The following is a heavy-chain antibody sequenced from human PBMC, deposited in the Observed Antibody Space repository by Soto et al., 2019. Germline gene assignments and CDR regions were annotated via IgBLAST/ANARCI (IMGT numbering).Heavy chain of an antibody. CDR3: ARDRKNTIFGESMDV. J-gene: IGHJ6*02. D-gene: IGHD3-3*01. CDR1: GFTLSAYA. V-gene: IGHV3-30-3*01. Sequence: QVQLVESGGGLVQPGGSLRLSCAASGFTLSAYAMNWVRQAPGKGLGWVAVISYDGSNKYYADSVKGRFTISRDNSKNTLYLQMNSLRAEDTAVYYCARDRKNTIFGESMDVWGQGTTVTVSS. CDR2: ISYDGSNK.